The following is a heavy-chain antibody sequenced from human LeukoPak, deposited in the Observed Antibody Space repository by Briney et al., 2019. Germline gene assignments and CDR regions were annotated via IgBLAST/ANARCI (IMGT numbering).Heavy chain of an antibody. J-gene: IGHJ4*02. CDR1: GFTFSSYS. V-gene: IGHV3-21*01. D-gene: IGHD5-18*01. Sequence: GGSLRLSCAASGFTFSSYSMNWVRQAPGKGLEWVSSISSSSSYIYYADSVKGRFTISRDNAKNSLYLQMNSLRAEDTAVYYCARGYSYGYGDLDYWGQGTLVTVPS. CDR3: ARGYSYGYGDLDY. CDR2: ISSSSSYI.